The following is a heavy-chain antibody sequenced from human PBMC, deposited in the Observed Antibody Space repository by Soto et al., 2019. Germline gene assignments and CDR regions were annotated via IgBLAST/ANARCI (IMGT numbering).Heavy chain of an antibody. CDR3: ASPQWLPTYYYYSMDV. D-gene: IGHD6-19*01. J-gene: IGHJ6*02. CDR2: ISSSSSYI. V-gene: IGHV3-21*01. CDR1: VFTVSSYS. Sequence: PRGPLRLSCAASVFTVSSYSMNWVRQAPGKGLEWVSSISSSSSYIYYADSVKGRFTISRDNAKNSLYLQMNSLRAEDTAVYYCASPQWLPTYYYYSMDVWGQGTTVTVSS.